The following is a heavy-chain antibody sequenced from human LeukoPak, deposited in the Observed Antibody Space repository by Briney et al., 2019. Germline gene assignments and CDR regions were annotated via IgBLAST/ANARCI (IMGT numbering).Heavy chain of an antibody. V-gene: IGHV3-30*03. CDR1: GFTFSSYA. CDR3: ASQTGTTPR. Sequence: PGGSLRLSCAASGFTFSSYAMSWVRQAPGKGLEWVAVISHDGSNKYYADSVKGRFSTSRDNSKNTLYLQMNSLRVEDTAVYYCASQTGTTPRWGQGTLVTVSS. J-gene: IGHJ4*02. CDR2: ISHDGSNK. D-gene: IGHD1-7*01.